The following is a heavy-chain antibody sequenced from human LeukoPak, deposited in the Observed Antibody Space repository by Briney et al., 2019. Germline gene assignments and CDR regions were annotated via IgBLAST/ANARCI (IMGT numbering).Heavy chain of an antibody. CDR2: IYYSGST. CDR3: ARVDSSSWYDY. CDR1: GGSISSGGYY. J-gene: IGHJ4*02. D-gene: IGHD6-13*01. V-gene: IGHV4-61*08. Sequence: SETLSLTCTVSGGSISSGGYYWSCIRQHPGKGLEWIGYIYYSGSTNYNPSLKSRVTISVDTSKNQFSLKLSSVTAADTAVYYCARVDSSSWYDYWGQGTLVTVSS.